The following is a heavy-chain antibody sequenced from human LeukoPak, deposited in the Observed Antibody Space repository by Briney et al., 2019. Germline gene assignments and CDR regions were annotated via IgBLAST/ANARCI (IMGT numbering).Heavy chain of an antibody. V-gene: IGHV4-61*02. CDR2: IYTSGST. CDR3: ARVGGAGYYYYMDG. CDR1: GGSISSGSYY. Sequence: SETLSLTCTVSGGSISSGSYYWSWIRQPAGKGLEWIGRIYTSGSTNYNPSLKSRVTISVDTSKNQFSLKLSSVTAADTAVYYCARVGGAGYYYYMDGWGKGTTVTVSS. D-gene: IGHD2-21*01. J-gene: IGHJ6*03.